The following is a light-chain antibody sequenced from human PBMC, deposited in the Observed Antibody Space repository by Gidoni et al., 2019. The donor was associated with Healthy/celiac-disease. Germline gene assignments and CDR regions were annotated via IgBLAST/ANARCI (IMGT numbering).Light chain of an antibody. V-gene: IGKV3-11*01. CDR3: QQRSNWPPLT. Sequence: EIVLTQSPATLSLSPGERATLSCRASQSVSSYLAWYQQKPGQAPRLLIYDASNRATGIPARLSGSGSGTDFTLTISSLEPEDLAVYYCQQRSNWPPLTFGGGTKVEIK. J-gene: IGKJ4*01. CDR2: DAS. CDR1: QSVSSY.